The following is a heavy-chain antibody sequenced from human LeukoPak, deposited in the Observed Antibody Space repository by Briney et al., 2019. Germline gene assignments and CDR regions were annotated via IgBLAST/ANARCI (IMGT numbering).Heavy chain of an antibody. V-gene: IGHV3-33*01. Sequence: GGSLRLSCAASGFTFSSYGMHWVRRAPGKGLEWVAVIWYDGSNKYYADSVKGRFTISRDNSKNTLYLQMNSLRAEDTAVYYCARDNYDSSGLAYYWGQGTLVTVSS. CDR2: IWYDGSNK. CDR3: ARDNYDSSGLAYY. CDR1: GFTFSSYG. D-gene: IGHD3-22*01. J-gene: IGHJ4*02.